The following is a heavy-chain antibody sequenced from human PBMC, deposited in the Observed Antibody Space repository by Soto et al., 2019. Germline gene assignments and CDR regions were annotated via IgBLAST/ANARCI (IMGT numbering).Heavy chain of an antibody. D-gene: IGHD2-15*01. Sequence: PGVSLRLSCAASGFTFSNYAMSWVRQAPGKGLEWVSGISGSDGRTYYADSVRGRFTISRDNSKNMLYLQVNRLRAEDTAVYYCAKTDIVVVLTAAGVASYFDYWGQGTRVTVSS. CDR3: AKTDIVVVLTAAGVASYFDY. J-gene: IGHJ4*02. V-gene: IGHV3-23*01. CDR1: GFTFSNYA. CDR2: ISGSDGRT.